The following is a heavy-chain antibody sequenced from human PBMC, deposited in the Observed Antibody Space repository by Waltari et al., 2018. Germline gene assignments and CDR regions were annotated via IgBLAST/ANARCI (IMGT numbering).Heavy chain of an antibody. CDR1: GGSISSSSYY. CDR3: ARENTAMVPTGFDY. J-gene: IGHJ4*02. Sequence: QLQLQESGPGLVKPSETLSLTCTVSGGSISSSSYYWGWIRQPPGKGLEWIGSIYYSGSTYYNPSLKRRVTISVDTSKNQFSLKLSSVTAADTAVYYCARENTAMVPTGFDYWGQGTLVTVSS. V-gene: IGHV4-39*07. CDR2: IYYSGST. D-gene: IGHD5-18*01.